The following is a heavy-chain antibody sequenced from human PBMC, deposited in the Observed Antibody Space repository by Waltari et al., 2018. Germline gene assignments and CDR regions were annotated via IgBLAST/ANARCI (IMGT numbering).Heavy chain of an antibody. V-gene: IGHV3-74*01. CDR3: ARDLYDTGSGDYPGRDF. CDR1: GFTFSNFW. Sequence: EVQLVESGGLLVHPGGSLRLSWAASGFTFSNFWIHWVRQAPGRGLVWVSRIDSGGSDTSYADSVKGRFTISRDNTKNTLYLQMNSLTGEDTGVYYCARDLYDTGSGDYPGRDFWGQGTLVTVAS. J-gene: IGHJ4*02. CDR2: IDSGGSDT. D-gene: IGHD1-26*01.